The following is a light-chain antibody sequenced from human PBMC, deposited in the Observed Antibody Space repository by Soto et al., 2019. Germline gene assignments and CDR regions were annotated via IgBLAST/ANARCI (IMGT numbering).Light chain of an antibody. J-gene: IGKJ1*01. Sequence: DILLTQSPASLSLFPGERATMSCRASQRLSGYIAWYQQKPGQAPRLVIYDVSTMAFGVPARFSGSGSGTEFTLTISNLEPDDFAVYHCQQRGSPTWTFGEGTKLEIK. CDR3: QQRGSPTWT. CDR1: QRLSGY. V-gene: IGKV3-11*01. CDR2: DVS.